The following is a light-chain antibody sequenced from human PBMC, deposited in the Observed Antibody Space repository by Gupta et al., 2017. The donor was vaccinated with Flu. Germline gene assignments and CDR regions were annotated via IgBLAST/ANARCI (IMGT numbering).Light chain of an antibody. CDR1: SSDVGIYNY. CDR2: DVR. V-gene: IGLV2-14*03. J-gene: IGLJ1*01. CDR3: SSYTNTSTLV. Sequence: QSALTQPASVSGSPGQSFTISCTGSSSDVGIYNYVSWYQQYPGKAPKVMIYDVRNRPSGVSNRFSGSKSGNTASLTISGLQADDEANYYCSSYTNTSTLVFGSGTKVTVL.